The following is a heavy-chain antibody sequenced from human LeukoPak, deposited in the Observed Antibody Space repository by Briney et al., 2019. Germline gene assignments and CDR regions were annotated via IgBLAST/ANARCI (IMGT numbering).Heavy chain of an antibody. V-gene: IGHV1-2*02. CDR2: INPNSGGT. CDR3: ARAHYYYDSSGLLDY. D-gene: IGHD3-22*01. CDR1: VYTFTGYY. Sequence: AAVKVSCKASVYTFTGYYMHWVRQAPGQGLEWMGWINPNSGGTNYAQKFQGRVTMTRDTSISTAYMELSRLRSDDTAVYYCARAHYYYDSSGLLDYWGQGTLVTVSS. J-gene: IGHJ4*02.